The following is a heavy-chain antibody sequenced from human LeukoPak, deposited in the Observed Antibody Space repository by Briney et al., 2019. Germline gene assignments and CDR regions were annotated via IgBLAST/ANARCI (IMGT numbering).Heavy chain of an antibody. D-gene: IGHD3/OR15-3a*01. CDR1: GGNFNNYA. J-gene: IGHJ3*02. Sequence: SVKVSCKASGGNFNNYAVNWVRQAPAQGLQWMGRIIPALDRANYAHNFQGRLTITADKSTKTAYMELSSLRSEDTGLYFCARRTDALDDAFDIWGQGTMLTVSS. V-gene: IGHV1-69*04. CDR2: IIPALDRA. CDR3: ARRTDALDDAFDI.